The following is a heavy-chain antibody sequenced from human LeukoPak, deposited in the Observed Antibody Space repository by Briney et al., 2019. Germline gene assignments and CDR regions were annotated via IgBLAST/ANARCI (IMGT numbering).Heavy chain of an antibody. J-gene: IGHJ6*03. CDR2: INPNSGGT. V-gene: IGHV1-2*02. CDR1: GYTFTGFH. D-gene: IGHD3-10*01. Sequence: ASVKVSCKASGYTFTGFHMHWVRQAPGQGLEWMGWINPNSGGTNYAQKFQGRVTMTRDTSISTVYMELSRLRSDDTAVYYCARGSDMGFGELFSYYYYMDVWGKGTTVTVSS. CDR3: ARGSDMGFGELFSYYYYMDV.